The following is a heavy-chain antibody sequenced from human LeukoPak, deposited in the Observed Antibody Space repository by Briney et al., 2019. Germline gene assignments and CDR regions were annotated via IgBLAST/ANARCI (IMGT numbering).Heavy chain of an antibody. J-gene: IGHJ2*01. CDR1: GGPISSYY. Sequence: SETLSLTCTVSGGPISSYYWSWIRQPPGKGLEWIGYIYYSGSTNYNPSLKSRVTISVDTSKNQFSLKLSSVTAADTAVYYCAREGSGYSSGWELNWYFDLWGRGTLVTVSS. CDR2: IYYSGST. CDR3: AREGSGYSSGWELNWYFDL. D-gene: IGHD6-19*01. V-gene: IGHV4-59*01.